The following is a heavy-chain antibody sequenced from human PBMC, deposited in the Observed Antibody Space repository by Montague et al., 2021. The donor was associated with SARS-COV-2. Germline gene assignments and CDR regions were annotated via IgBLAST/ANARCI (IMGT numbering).Heavy chain of an antibody. Sequence: SETLSLTCTVSGGSISSSSYYWGWIRQPPGKVLEWIGSIDYSGXTXYXXXXKXRVTISVDTSKNQFSLKLSSVTAADTTVYYCARDTRITMIVVVQGYGMDVCDQGTTVNVS. CDR2: IDYSGXT. CDR1: GGSISSSSYY. D-gene: IGHD3-22*01. CDR3: ARDTRITMIVVVQGYGMDV. J-gene: IGHJ6*01. V-gene: IGHV4-39*07.